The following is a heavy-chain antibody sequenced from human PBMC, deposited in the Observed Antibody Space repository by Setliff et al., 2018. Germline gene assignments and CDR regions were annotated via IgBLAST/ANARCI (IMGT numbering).Heavy chain of an antibody. CDR2: IYYSGIT. J-gene: IGHJ6*02. CDR3: ARAGLGYCSSTSCPYYYYYGMDV. D-gene: IGHD2-2*01. V-gene: IGHV4-39*06. CDR1: GGSISSSSYY. Sequence: PSETLSLTCTVSGGSISSSSYYWGWIRQPPGKGLEWIAYIYYSGITYYNPSLKSRVTISVDTSKNQFPLKLSSVTASDTAVYYCARAGLGYCSSTSCPYYYYYGMDVWGQGTTVTVSS.